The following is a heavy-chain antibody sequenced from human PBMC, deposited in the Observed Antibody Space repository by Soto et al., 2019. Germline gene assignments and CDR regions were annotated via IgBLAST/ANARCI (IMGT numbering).Heavy chain of an antibody. CDR1: GGSISSSSYY. CDR2: IYYSGST. CDR3: ARQQTYYYGSGSSINWFDP. V-gene: IGHV4-39*01. J-gene: IGHJ5*02. Sequence: SETLSLTCTVSGGSISSSSYYWGWIRQPPGKGLEWIGSIYYSGSTYYNPSLKSRVTISVDTSKNQFSPKLSSVTAADTAVYYCARQQTYYYGSGSSINWFDPWGQGTLVTVSS. D-gene: IGHD3-10*01.